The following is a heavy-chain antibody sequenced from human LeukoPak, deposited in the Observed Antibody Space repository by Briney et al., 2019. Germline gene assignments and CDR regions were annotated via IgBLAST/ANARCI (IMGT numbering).Heavy chain of an antibody. V-gene: IGHV3-23*01. CDR1: GFTFSSFA. Sequence: GGSLRLSCAASGFTFSSFAMSWVRQAPGKGLEWVSAISGSGGNTYYADSVKGRFTISRDNSKNTLYLQMNGLRAEDTAVYYCAKETGSYEASFDYWGQGTLVTVSS. CDR3: AKETGSYEASFDY. CDR2: ISGSGGNT. J-gene: IGHJ4*02. D-gene: IGHD3-10*01.